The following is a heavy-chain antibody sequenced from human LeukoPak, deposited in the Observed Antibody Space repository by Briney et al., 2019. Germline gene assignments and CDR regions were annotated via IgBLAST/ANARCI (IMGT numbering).Heavy chain of an antibody. CDR2: INPNSGGT. J-gene: IGHJ4*02. Sequence: ASVKVSCKASGYTFTGYYMHWVRQAPGHGLEWMGWINPNSGGTNYAQKFQGRVTMTRDTSISTAYMELISLRSDDTAVYYCARRYSSGWYDGYDYWGQGTLVTVSS. D-gene: IGHD6-19*01. CDR3: ARRYSSGWYDGYDY. CDR1: GYTFTGYY. V-gene: IGHV1-2*02.